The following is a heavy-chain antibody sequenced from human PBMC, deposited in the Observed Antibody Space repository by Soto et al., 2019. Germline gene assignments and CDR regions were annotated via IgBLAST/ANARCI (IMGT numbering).Heavy chain of an antibody. CDR1: GGPFSDYA. CDR3: VRDLDYYGSGNYYNRIDY. D-gene: IGHD3-10*01. Sequence: QVQLLQSGAEVKKPGSSVKVSCKVSGGPFSDYAVSWVRQAPGQGLEWMGGIIPMFGTANYAQKFQGRVTITADESTTTAYMELSSLRSEDTAVYYCVRDLDYYGSGNYYNRIDYWGQGTLVTVSS. V-gene: IGHV1-69*01. J-gene: IGHJ4*02. CDR2: IIPMFGTA.